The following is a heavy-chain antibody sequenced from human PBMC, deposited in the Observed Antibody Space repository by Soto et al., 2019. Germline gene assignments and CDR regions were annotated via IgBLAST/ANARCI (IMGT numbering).Heavy chain of an antibody. V-gene: IGHV3-53*01. D-gene: IGHD3-10*01. Sequence: EVQLVESGGGLIHPGGSLRLSCVGSGVSVSSNYMAWVRQAPGKGLEWVAGMYSDGRTYYADSVKGRFTISRDDSKNTLYFQMNGLRAEDTAVYYCARYYGAGSYFFDHWGQGALVTVSS. CDR1: GVSVSSNY. CDR2: MYSDGRT. CDR3: ARYYGAGSYFFDH. J-gene: IGHJ4*02.